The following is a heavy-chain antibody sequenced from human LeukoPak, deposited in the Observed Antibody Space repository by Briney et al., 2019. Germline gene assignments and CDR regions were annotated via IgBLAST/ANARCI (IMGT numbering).Heavy chain of an antibody. V-gene: IGHV3-49*04. Sequence: PGRSLRLSCTGSGFTFGDYAMSWVRQAPGKGLEWVGFIRSKAYGGTTEYAASVKGRFTISRDDSKSIAYLQMNSLKTEDTAVYYCTRVGSGYQWKGGNWFDPWGQGTLVTVSS. CDR3: TRVGSGYQWKGGNWFDP. D-gene: IGHD5-12*01. CDR1: GFTFGDYA. CDR2: IRSKAYGGTT. J-gene: IGHJ5*02.